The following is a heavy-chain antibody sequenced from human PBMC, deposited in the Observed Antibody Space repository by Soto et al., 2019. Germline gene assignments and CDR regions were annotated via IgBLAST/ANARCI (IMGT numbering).Heavy chain of an antibody. CDR3: ARGSFDFWSGYNQYYYYGMDV. CDR1: GGTFSSYA. J-gene: IGHJ6*02. D-gene: IGHD3-3*01. V-gene: IGHV1-69*13. CDR2: IIPIFGTA. Sequence: GASVKVSCKASGGTFSSYAISWVRQAPGRGLEWMGGIIPIFGTANYAQKFQGRVTITADESTSTAYMELSSLRSEDTAVYYCARGSFDFWSGYNQYYYYGMDVWGQGTTVTVSS.